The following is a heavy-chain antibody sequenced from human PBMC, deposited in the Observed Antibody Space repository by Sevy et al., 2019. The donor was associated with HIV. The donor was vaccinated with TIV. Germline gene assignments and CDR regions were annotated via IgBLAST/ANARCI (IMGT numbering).Heavy chain of an antibody. CDR3: ARSIYTSSAGDYYFNYMDV. CDR2: IIPILTIS. CDR1: GGPFINSA. D-gene: IGHD2-2*01. V-gene: IGHV1-69*10. Sequence: ASVKVSCKASGGPFINSAISWVRQAPGQGLEWMGGIIPILTISNYAQKFQGRVTITADTSTNTAYMELSSLRSEDTAVYYCARSIYTSSAGDYYFNYMDVWGKGTTVTVSS. J-gene: IGHJ6*03.